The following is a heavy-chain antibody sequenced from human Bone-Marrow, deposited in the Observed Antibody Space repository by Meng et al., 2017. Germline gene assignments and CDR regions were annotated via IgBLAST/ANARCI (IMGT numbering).Heavy chain of an antibody. V-gene: IGHV1-69*02. CDR3: TRYDSSGYYVGYYFDY. J-gene: IGHJ4*02. D-gene: IGHD3-22*01. CDR1: GGTFSSYT. CDR2: IIPILGIA. Sequence: SVKVSCKASGGTFSSYTISWVRQAPGQGLEWMRRIIPILGIANYAQKFQGRVTITADKSTSTAYMELSSLKTEDTAVYYCTRYDSSGYYVGYYFDYWGQGTLVTVSS.